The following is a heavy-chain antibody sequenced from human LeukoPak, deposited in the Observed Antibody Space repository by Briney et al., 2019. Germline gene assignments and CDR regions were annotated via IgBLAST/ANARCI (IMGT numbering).Heavy chain of an antibody. J-gene: IGHJ4*02. Sequence: GGSLRLSCAVSGFTVSSNYMSWVRQAPGKGLEWVSIIYSSGSACYADSVKGRFAISRDNSKNTLYLQMNSLRAEDTAVYYCARDDGQGGPFDYWGQGTLVTVSS. CDR1: GFTVSSNY. CDR2: IYSSGSA. D-gene: IGHD3-16*01. CDR3: ARDDGQGGPFDY. V-gene: IGHV3-53*01.